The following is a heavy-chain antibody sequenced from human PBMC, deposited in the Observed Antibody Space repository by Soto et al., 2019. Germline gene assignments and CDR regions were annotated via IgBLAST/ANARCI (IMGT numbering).Heavy chain of an antibody. J-gene: IGHJ6*02. CDR3: AKDSDQLLFGYYYYGMDV. Sequence: QVQLVESGGGVVQPGGSLRLSCEASGFTFSKFGIHWVRQAPGKGLEWVAVVSYDGSFKYYADSVKGRFTISRDNSKNTLYLQMNSLRPEDTALYYCAKDSDQLLFGYYYYGMDVWGQGTTVTVSS. CDR1: GFTFSKFG. V-gene: IGHV3-30*18. D-gene: IGHD2-2*01. CDR2: VSYDGSFK.